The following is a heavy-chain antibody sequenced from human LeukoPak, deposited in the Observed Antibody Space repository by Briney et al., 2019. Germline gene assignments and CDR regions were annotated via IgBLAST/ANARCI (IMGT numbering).Heavy chain of an antibody. CDR2: IKESEKT. V-gene: IGHV4-34*01. Sequence: PSETLSLTCAVYGGSLSGYYWSWIRQPPGKGLEWIGEIKESEKTNYNPSLKSRVTISIDTSKNQFSLKLSSVTAADTAVYYCAREGLRIVHNPLGYWGQGTLVTVSS. CDR3: AREGLRIVHNPLGY. CDR1: GGSLSGYY. D-gene: IGHD2-15*01. J-gene: IGHJ4*02.